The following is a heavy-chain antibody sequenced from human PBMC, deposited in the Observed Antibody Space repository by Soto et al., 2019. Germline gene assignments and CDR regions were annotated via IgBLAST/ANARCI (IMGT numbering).Heavy chain of an antibody. D-gene: IGHD5-12*01. Sequence: GGSLRLSCAASRFTFSSYAMTWVRQSPGKGLEWVSSISGSGASTYYADSVKGRFTISRDNSRNTVYLQMSSLRAEDTAVYYCAKGGGYDVTGYYYGMDVWGQGTTVTVSS. CDR1: RFTFSSYA. CDR2: ISGSGAST. V-gene: IGHV3-23*01. CDR3: AKGGGYDVTGYYYGMDV. J-gene: IGHJ6*02.